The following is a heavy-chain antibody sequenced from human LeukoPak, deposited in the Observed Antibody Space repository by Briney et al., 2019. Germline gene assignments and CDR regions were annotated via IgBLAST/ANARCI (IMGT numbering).Heavy chain of an antibody. J-gene: IGHJ1*01. D-gene: IGHD6-6*01. V-gene: IGHV3-66*01. CDR3: ARDHSPEYNSSAGYFQL. CDR2: IYSGGST. Sequence: GGSLRLSCTASGFTVSSNYMSWVRQAPGKGLEWVSVIYSGGSTYYADSVKGRFSFYRDNSKNTLYLQMNSLRAEDTAVYYCARDHSPEYNSSAGYFQLWGQGTLVTVSS. CDR1: GFTVSSNY.